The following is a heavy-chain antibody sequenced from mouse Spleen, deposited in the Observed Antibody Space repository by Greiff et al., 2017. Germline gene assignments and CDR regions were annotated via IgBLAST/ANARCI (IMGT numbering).Heavy chain of an antibody. D-gene: IGHD1-1*01. CDR1: GFTFSSYA. Sequence: EVKLVESGGGLVKPGGSLKLSCAASGFTFSSYAMSWVRQTPEKRLEWVATISSGGSYTYYPDSVKGRFTISRDNAKNTLYLQMSSLRSEDTAIYYCARQSGSSSWFAYWGQGTLVTVSA. V-gene: IGHV5-9-3*01. J-gene: IGHJ3*01. CDR2: ISSGGSYT. CDR3: ARQSGSSSWFAY.